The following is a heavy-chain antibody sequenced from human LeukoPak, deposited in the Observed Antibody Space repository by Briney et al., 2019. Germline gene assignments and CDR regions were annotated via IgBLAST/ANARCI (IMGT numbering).Heavy chain of an antibody. CDR3: ARVKGSGSYYSH. J-gene: IGHJ4*02. Sequence: ASVKVSFKASGYIFADYYMHWVRQAPGQGLEWMGWINPNSGGAIYAQKFQGRFTMTMDTSTSTTYMELSSLRSDDTAVYYCARVKGSGSYYSHWGQGTLVTVSS. V-gene: IGHV1-2*02. D-gene: IGHD3-10*01. CDR1: GYIFADYY. CDR2: INPNSGGA.